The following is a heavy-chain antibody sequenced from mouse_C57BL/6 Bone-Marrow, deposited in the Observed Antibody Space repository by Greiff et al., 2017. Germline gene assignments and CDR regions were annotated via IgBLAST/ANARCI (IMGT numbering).Heavy chain of an antibody. D-gene: IGHD1-2*01. CDR1: GYTFTSSG. Sequence: QVQLQQSGAELARPGASVKLSCKASGYTFTSSGISWVKQRPGQGLEWIGEIYPRSGNTNYNEKFKGKATLTADKSSSTAYMELRSLTSEDSAVYFCARVRPRRGYFDYWGQGTTLTVSS. J-gene: IGHJ2*01. CDR2: IYPRSGNT. CDR3: ARVRPRRGYFDY. V-gene: IGHV1-81*01.